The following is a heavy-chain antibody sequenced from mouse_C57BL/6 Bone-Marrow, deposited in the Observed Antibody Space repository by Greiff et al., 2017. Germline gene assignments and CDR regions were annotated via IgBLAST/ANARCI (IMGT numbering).Heavy chain of an antibody. Sequence: QVQLQQPGAELVMPGASVKLSCKASGYTFTSYWMHWVKQRPGQGLEWIGEIDPSDSYTNYNQKFKGKSTLTVDKSSSTAYMQLSSLTSEDSAVYYCARETDDWGQGTTLTVPS. V-gene: IGHV1-69*01. CDR1: GYTFTSYW. CDR3: ARETDD. CDR2: IDPSDSYT. J-gene: IGHJ2*01.